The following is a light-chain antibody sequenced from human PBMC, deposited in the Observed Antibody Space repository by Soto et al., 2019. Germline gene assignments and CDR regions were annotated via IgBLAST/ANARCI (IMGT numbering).Light chain of an antibody. V-gene: IGKV3-11*01. CDR1: QSVSNY. Sequence: EIVLTQSPATLSLSPGDRATLTCRASQSVSNYLLWYQQKPGQAPRLLIYDASNRTTGIAARFSGSGSGTDFTIPIISREHDDVSVYYCRQLTFWPPGTFGQGTKLEIK. CDR3: RQLTFWPPGT. J-gene: IGKJ1*01. CDR2: DAS.